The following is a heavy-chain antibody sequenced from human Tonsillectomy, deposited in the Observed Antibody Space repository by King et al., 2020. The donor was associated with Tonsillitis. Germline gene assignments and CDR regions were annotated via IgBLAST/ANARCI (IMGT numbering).Heavy chain of an antibody. CDR2: FNNNGRT. Sequence: VQLQESGPGLVKTSENLSLTCNVSRGSISRYHWRWIPQSPGKGLDWSGFFNNNGRTNYNPSLKGRVTIAGDTAKNQVSLNLSSVTAADTAVYYCAGTRSSAFYLDYWGQGTLVTVSS. CDR1: RGSISRYH. D-gene: IGHD6-13*01. J-gene: IGHJ4*02. CDR3: AGTRSSAFYLDY. V-gene: IGHV4-59*01.